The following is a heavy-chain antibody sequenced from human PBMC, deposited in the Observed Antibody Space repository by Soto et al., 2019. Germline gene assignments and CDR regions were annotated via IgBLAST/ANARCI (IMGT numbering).Heavy chain of an antibody. CDR2: ISSGGDTK. D-gene: IGHD3-10*01. CDR1: GFTFTNYA. Sequence: GGSLRLSCAASGFTFTNYAMSWVRQAPGKGLEWVSTISSGGDTKYYADSVKGRFTISRDNSKNTLYLQVSSLRAEDTAIYYCVKCSQKGSTPPPYYYYYGMDVWGQGTTVTVSS. V-gene: IGHV3-23*01. J-gene: IGHJ6*02. CDR3: VKCSQKGSTPPPYYYYYGMDV.